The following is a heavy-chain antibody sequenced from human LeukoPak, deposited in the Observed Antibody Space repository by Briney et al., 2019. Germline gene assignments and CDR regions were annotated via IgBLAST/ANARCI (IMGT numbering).Heavy chain of an antibody. J-gene: IGHJ3*02. CDR1: EYTFTGYY. D-gene: IGHD6-19*01. CDR3: ARGSGYSSGWYVASLDI. V-gene: IGHV1-2*02. Sequence: ASVKVSCKTSEYTFTGYYMHWVRQAPGQGLEWMGWINPNSGDTNYAQKFQGRVTMTRDTSISTAYMELSRLRSDDTAVYYCARGSGYSSGWYVASLDIWGQGTMVTVSS. CDR2: INPNSGDT.